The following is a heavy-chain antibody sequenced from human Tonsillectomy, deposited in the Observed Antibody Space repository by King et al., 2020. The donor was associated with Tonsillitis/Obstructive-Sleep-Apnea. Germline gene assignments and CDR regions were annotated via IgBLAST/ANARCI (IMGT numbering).Heavy chain of an antibody. Sequence: VQLVESGAEVKKPGASVKVSCKASGYTFTSYGISWVRQAPGQGLEWMGWISAYNGNTNYAQKLQGRVTMTTDISTSTAYMELRSLRYDDTAVYYCARVCSSTSCYYYYGMDVWGQGTTVSVSS. CDR3: ARVCSSTSCYYYYGMDV. D-gene: IGHD2-2*01. V-gene: IGHV1-18*01. CDR2: ISAYNGNT. CDR1: GYTFTSYG. J-gene: IGHJ6*02.